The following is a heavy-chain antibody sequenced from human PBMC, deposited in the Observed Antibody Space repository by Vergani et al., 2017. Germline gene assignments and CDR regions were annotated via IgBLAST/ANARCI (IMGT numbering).Heavy chain of an antibody. CDR3: ARELIVVDPSYYYGMDG. J-gene: IGHJ6*02. D-gene: IGHD3-22*01. CDR2: INTNTGNP. Sequence: QVQLVQSGSELKKPGASVKASCKASGYTFTSYAMNWVRQAPGQGLEWMGWINTNTGNPTYAQGFTGRFVFSLDTSVSTAYLQISSLKAEDTAVYYCARELIVVDPSYYYGMDGWGQGTTVTVSS. CDR1: GYTFTSYA. V-gene: IGHV7-4-1*02.